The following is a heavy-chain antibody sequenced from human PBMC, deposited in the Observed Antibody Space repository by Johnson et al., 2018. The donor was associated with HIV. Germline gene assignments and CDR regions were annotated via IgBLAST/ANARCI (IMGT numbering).Heavy chain of an antibody. CDR1: GFTFSSYA. V-gene: IGHV3-30*04. CDR2: ISYDGSNK. D-gene: IGHD2/OR15-2a*01. Sequence: QVQLVESGGGVVQPGRSLRLSCAASGFTFSSYAMHWVRQAPGKGLEWVAVISYDGSNKYYADSVKGRFTISRDNSKNTLYLQVNSLRGEDTALYYCARVSRLGNRAILSDAFDIWGQGTMVTVSS. CDR3: ARVSRLGNRAILSDAFDI. J-gene: IGHJ3*02.